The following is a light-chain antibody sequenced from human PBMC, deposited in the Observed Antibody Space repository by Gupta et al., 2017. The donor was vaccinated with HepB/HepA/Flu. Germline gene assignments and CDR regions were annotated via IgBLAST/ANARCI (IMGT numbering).Light chain of an antibody. V-gene: IGLV2-14*01. CDR1: SSDIGGYDY. CDR2: EVS. Sequence: QSTLTQPACVSGGPGQSITIYCTGTSSDIGGYDYVSWYQPHPGEAPKLMIYEVSNRPAGVYNRFSGSKSGNTASLTISELQAEDEGDYYCSSYTISTIYVFGVGTKFTVL. J-gene: IGLJ1*01. CDR3: SSYTISTIYV.